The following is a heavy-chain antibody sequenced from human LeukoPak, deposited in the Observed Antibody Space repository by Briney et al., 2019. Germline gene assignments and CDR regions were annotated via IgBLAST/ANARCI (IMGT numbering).Heavy chain of an antibody. V-gene: IGHV4-59*08. CDR2: IYYSGST. J-gene: IGHJ5*02. CDR3: ARHRARIADFDP. CDR1: GGSISSYY. D-gene: IGHD6-13*01. Sequence: SETLSLTCTVSGGSISSYYWSWIRQPPGEGLEWIGYIYYSGSTNYNPSLKSRVTISVDTSKNQFSLKLSSVTAADTAVYYCARHRARIADFDPWGQGTLVTVSS.